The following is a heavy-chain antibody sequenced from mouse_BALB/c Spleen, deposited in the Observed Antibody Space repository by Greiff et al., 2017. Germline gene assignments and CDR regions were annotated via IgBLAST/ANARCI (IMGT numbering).Heavy chain of an antibody. D-gene: IGHD2-1*01. CDR1: GFTFSSYA. J-gene: IGHJ3*01. CDR2: ISSGGSYT. Sequence: EVQLVESGGGLVKPGGSLKLSCAASGFTFSSYAMSWVRQSPEKRLEWVAEISSGGSYTYYPDTVTGRFTISRDNAKNTLYLEMSSLRSEDTAMYYCARDYYGNYGFAYWGQGTLVTVSA. CDR3: ARDYYGNYGFAY. V-gene: IGHV5-9-4*01.